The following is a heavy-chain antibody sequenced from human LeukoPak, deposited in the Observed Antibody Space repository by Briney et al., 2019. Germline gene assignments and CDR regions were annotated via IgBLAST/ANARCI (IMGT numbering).Heavy chain of an antibody. CDR1: GYTFTSYD. D-gene: IGHD1-26*01. Sequence: ASVKVSCKASGYTFTSYDINWVRQATGQGLEWMGWMNPNSGNTGYAQKFQGRVTMTRDTSISTAYMELSRLRSDDTAVYYCASTSGSYFGEDYWGQGTLVTVSS. V-gene: IGHV1-8*01. CDR3: ASTSGSYFGEDY. J-gene: IGHJ4*02. CDR2: MNPNSGNT.